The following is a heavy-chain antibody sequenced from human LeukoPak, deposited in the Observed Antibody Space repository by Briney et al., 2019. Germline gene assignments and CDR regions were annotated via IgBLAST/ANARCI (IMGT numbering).Heavy chain of an antibody. Sequence: SETLSLTCTVSGDSIIRYYWSWIRQPPGKGLEWIGYIYYSGSTNYNPPLKSRVTTSVDTSKTQFSLKLSSVTAAATTVYYCAGQRVNAAGVDYWGQGTLVADSS. CDR2: IYYSGST. J-gene: IGHJ4*02. CDR1: GDSIIRYY. V-gene: IGHV4-59*08. D-gene: IGHD6-13*01. CDR3: AGQRVNAAGVDY.